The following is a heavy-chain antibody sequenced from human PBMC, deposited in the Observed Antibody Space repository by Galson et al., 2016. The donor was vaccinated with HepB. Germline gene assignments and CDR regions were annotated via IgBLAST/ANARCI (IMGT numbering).Heavy chain of an antibody. D-gene: IGHD3-9*01. J-gene: IGHJ5*02. Sequence: SLRLSCAASGFTFTSAWMTWVRQSPGKGLEWVGRIKSESGGGTSDYAAPVKGRFSISRDDSKNTLYLQMNGLKNEDTAMYYCTTRHIDSLLNWIEPWGQGTLVTVSS. CDR3: TTRHIDSLLNWIEP. V-gene: IGHV3-15*01. CDR1: GFTFTSAW. CDR2: IKSESGGGTS.